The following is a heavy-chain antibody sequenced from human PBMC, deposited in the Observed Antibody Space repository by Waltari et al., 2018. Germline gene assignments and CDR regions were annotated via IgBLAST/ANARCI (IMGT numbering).Heavy chain of an antibody. D-gene: IGHD3-10*01. Sequence: QVQLQESGPGLVKPSQTLSLTCTVSGGSISSGDYYWSCIRQPPGTGLEWIGYIYYSRSTYYNPSFKSRVTISVDTSKNQFSLKLSSVTAADTAVDYCARNYYGSGDPYYYYGMDVWGQGTTVTVSS. CDR2: IYYSRST. J-gene: IGHJ6*02. CDR3: ARNYYGSGDPYYYYGMDV. CDR1: GGSISSGDYY. V-gene: IGHV4-30-4*08.